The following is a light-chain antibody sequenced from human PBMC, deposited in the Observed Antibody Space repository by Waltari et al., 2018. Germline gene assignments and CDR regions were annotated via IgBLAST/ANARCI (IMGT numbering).Light chain of an antibody. V-gene: IGKV3-11*01. Sequence: IVLTQSPVTLSLSPGERATLSCKASESVSNYLAWYQQKPGQAPRLLIYDALKRATGIPVRFSGSGSGTDFTLTISSLEPEDFAVYYCQQGYKRRTFGGGTNVEIE. J-gene: IGKJ4*01. CDR1: ESVSNY. CDR3: QQGYKRRT. CDR2: DAL.